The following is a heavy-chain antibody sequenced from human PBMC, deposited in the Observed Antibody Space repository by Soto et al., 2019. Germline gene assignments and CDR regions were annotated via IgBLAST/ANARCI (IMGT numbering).Heavy chain of an antibody. V-gene: IGHV4-38-2*02. CDR2: FYLRGNT. CDR3: ARGGVRELIANWLDY. CDR1: GCSISSCYW. Sequence: SETLSLTCTVSGCSISSCYWWYWRRPPPGKGLGLIGSFYLRGNTYYNPSHNGRITISLATSKDQFSLKLTLGTASDTAAYSCARGGVRELIANWLDYWGQGALVTVSS. J-gene: IGHJ4*02. D-gene: IGHD3-10*01.